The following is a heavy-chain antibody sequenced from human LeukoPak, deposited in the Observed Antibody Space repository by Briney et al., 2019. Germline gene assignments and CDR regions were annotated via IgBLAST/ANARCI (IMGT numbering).Heavy chain of an antibody. J-gene: IGHJ6*02. CDR2: FDPEDGET. V-gene: IGHV1-24*01. CDR1: GYTLTGLS. CDR3: ATDPTTSMKYGMDV. Sequence: ASVKVSCKVSGYTLTGLSMHWVRQAPGKGLEWMGGFDPEDGETIYAQKFQGRVTMTEDTSTDTAYMELSSLRSEDTAVYYCATDPTTSMKYGMDVWGQGTTVTVSS. D-gene: IGHD5-18*01.